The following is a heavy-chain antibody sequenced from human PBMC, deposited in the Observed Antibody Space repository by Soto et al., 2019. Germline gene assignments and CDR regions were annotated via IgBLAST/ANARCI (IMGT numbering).Heavy chain of an antibody. D-gene: IGHD6-19*01. CDR3: ARQAVDDAYTSGWDFDH. CDR1: GGSINSRSYF. Sequence: QLQLQESGPGLVKPWETLSLTCTVSGGSINSRSYFWGWIRQPPGKGLEWIGSISYTGTTYYNPSLKSRVAISVDTSKNQFCPKLSSVTAADTAVYYCARQAVDDAYTSGWDFDHWGQGTLVTVSS. V-gene: IGHV4-39*01. CDR2: ISYTGTT. J-gene: IGHJ4*02.